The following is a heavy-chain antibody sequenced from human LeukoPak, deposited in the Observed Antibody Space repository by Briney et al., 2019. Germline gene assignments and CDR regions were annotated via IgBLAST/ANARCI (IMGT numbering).Heavy chain of an antibody. J-gene: IGHJ3*02. Sequence: GGSLRLSFVASGFTFSSYSMNWVRQAPGKGLEWVSSISSSSSYIYYADSVKGRFTISRDNAKNSLYLQMNSLRAEDTAVYYCATDSSGYYYPAFDIWGQGTMVTVSS. CDR2: ISSSSSYI. CDR3: ATDSSGYYYPAFDI. CDR1: GFTFSSYS. V-gene: IGHV3-21*01. D-gene: IGHD3-22*01.